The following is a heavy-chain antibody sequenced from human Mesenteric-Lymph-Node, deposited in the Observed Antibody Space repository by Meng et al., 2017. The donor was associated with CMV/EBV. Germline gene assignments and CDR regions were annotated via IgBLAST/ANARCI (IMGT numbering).Heavy chain of an antibody. CDR2: INPNSGGT. D-gene: IGHD5-12*01. V-gene: IGHV1-2*06. CDR1: GYTFTGYY. Sequence: VSCKASGYTFTGYYMHWERQAPGQGLEWMGRINPNSGGTDYAQRFQGRVTMTRDTSISTAYMELSSLRSDDTAVYYCARGVATIPDYWGQGTLVTVSS. CDR3: ARGVATIPDY. J-gene: IGHJ4*02.